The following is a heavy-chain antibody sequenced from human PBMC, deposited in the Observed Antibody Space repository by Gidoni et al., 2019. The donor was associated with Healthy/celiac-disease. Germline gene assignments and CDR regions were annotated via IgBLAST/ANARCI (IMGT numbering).Heavy chain of an antibody. CDR1: DYTFTSYG. CDR3: ARVAVAGDFDY. J-gene: IGHJ4*02. Sequence: QVQLVQSGAEVKNPGASVKVYCKADDYTFTSYGISWVRQAPGQGLEWMGWISADTGNTNDAQKLQGRVTMTTDTSTSTAYMELRSLRSDDTAVYYCARVAVAGDFDYWGQGTLVTVSS. D-gene: IGHD6-19*01. V-gene: IGHV1-18*01. CDR2: ISADTGNT.